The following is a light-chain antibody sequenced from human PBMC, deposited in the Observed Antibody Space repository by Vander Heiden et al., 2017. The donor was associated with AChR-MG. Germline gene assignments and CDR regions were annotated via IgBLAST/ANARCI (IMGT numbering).Light chain of an antibody. J-gene: IGKJ2*03. Sequence: EIVMTQSPATLSVSPGERATLSCRASQSVNSNLAWYQQKPGQAPRLLIYGASTRATGIPARFGGSGSGTEFTLTISSLQSEDFAVYYCQQYNNWPPRFGQGTKLEIK. CDR1: QSVNSN. CDR3: QQYNNWPPR. V-gene: IGKV3-15*01. CDR2: GAS.